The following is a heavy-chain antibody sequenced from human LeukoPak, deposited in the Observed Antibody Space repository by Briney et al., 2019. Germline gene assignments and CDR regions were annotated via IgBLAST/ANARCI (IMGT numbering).Heavy chain of an antibody. CDR3: AKEGYGDYEPYFDY. Sequence: SGGSLRLSCAASGFTFSSYAMSWVRQAPGKGLEWVSAISGSGGSTYYADSVKGRFTISRDNSKSTLYLQMNSLRAEDTAVYYCAKEGYGDYEPYFDYWGQGTLVTVSS. CDR2: ISGSGGST. J-gene: IGHJ4*02. V-gene: IGHV3-23*01. D-gene: IGHD4-17*01. CDR1: GFTFSSYA.